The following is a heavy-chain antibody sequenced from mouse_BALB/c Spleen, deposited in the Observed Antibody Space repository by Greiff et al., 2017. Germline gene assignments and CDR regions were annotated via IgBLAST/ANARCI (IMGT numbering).Heavy chain of an antibody. V-gene: IGHV1-20*02. Sequence: EVQLQQSGPELVKPGASVKISCKASGYSFTGYFMNWVMQSHGKSLEWIGRINPYNGDTFYNQKFKGKATLTVDKSSSTAHMELRSLASEDSAVYYCARKYDYDYYAMDYWGQGTSVTVSS. D-gene: IGHD2-4*01. CDR2: INPYNGDT. J-gene: IGHJ4*01. CDR3: ARKYDYDYYAMDY. CDR1: GYSFTGYF.